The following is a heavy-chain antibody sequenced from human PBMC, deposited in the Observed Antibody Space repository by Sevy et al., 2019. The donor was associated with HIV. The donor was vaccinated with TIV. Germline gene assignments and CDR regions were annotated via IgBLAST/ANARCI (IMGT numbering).Heavy chain of an antibody. Sequence: GGSLRLSCAASGFTLSSYEMNWVRQAPGKGLEWISYITLSGSSMYYADSVKGRFTISRDNAKNSLYLQMNSLRAEDTAVYYCARDRQGITVAGTAIDYWGQGTLVTVSS. CDR1: GFTLSSYE. D-gene: IGHD6-19*01. CDR2: ITLSGSSM. CDR3: ARDRQGITVAGTAIDY. V-gene: IGHV3-48*03. J-gene: IGHJ4*02.